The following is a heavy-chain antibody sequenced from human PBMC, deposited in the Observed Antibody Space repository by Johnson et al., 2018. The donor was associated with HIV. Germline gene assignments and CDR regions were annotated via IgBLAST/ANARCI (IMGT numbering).Heavy chain of an antibody. D-gene: IGHD6-13*01. CDR3: ARARRAAAQRDAFDI. CDR2: IYSGGST. V-gene: IGHV3-66*03. CDR1: GFTVSSNY. Sequence: EVQLVESGGGLIQPGGSLRLSCVGSGFTVSSNYMSWVRQAPGKRLEWVSVIYSGGSTYYADSVKGRFTISRDNSKNTLFMQMNSLRGEDTAVYYCARARRAAAQRDAFDIWGQGTMVTVSS. J-gene: IGHJ3*02.